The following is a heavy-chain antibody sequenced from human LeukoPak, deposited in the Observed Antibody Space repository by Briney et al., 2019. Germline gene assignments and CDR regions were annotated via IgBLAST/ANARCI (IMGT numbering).Heavy chain of an antibody. V-gene: IGHV3-30*02. Sequence: GGSLRLSCAASGFTFSSYGMHWVRQAPGKGLEWVAFIRYDGSNKYYADSVKGRFTISRDNSKNTLYLQMNSLRDEDTAVYYCASTATSIFGVVGPDYWGQGTLVTVSS. J-gene: IGHJ4*02. D-gene: IGHD3-3*01. CDR3: ASTATSIFGVVGPDY. CDR1: GFTFSSYG. CDR2: IRYDGSNK.